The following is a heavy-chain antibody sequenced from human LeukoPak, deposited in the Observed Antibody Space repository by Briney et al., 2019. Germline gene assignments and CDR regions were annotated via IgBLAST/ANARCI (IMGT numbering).Heavy chain of an antibody. J-gene: IGHJ6*02. CDR1: GGSISSSSYY. V-gene: IGHV4-39*01. CDR2: IYYSGST. Sequence: SETLSLTCTVSGGSISSSSYYWGWIRQPPGKGLEWVGSIYYSGSTYYNPSLKSRVTISVDTSKNQFSLKLSSVTAADTAVYYCARLGIRFDYYYGMDVWGQGTTVTVSS. CDR3: ARLGIRFDYYYGMDV. D-gene: IGHD7-27*01.